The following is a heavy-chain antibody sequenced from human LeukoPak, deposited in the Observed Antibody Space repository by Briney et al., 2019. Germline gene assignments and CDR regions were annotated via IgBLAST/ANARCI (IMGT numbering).Heavy chain of an antibody. Sequence: SVNVSCKASGCTFSSYAITGVRQPPGQGLEGMGGIIPIFGTENYAQKFQGGATITTHESTSTTYMELSSTTSEDTAVYYCASGYRYVSMVCDYWGQGTLVTVSS. J-gene: IGHJ4*02. D-gene: IGHD5-18*01. CDR1: GCTFSSYA. CDR3: ASGYRYVSMVCDY. V-gene: IGHV1-69*05. CDR2: IIPIFGTE.